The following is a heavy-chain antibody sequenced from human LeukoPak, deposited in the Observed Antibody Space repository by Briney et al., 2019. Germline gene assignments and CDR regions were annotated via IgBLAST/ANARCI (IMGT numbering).Heavy chain of an antibody. CDR3: ARDPDPNYFWGGPDAFDI. Sequence: NPSETLSLTCTVSGGFISSYYWSWIRQPPGKGLEWIGYISYSGSTNYNPSLKSRVTMSVDTSKNQFSLKLSSVTAADTAVYYCARDPDPNYFWGGPDAFDIWGQGTMVTVSS. J-gene: IGHJ3*02. CDR2: ISYSGST. V-gene: IGHV4-59*12. D-gene: IGHD3-16*01. CDR1: GGFISSYY.